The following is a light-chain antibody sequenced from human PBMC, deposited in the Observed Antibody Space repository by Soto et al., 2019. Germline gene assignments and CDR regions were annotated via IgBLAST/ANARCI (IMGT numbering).Light chain of an antibody. CDR3: QQSYSPPPIT. V-gene: IGKV1-39*01. CDR1: QSIGIF. J-gene: IGKJ5*01. CDR2: AAS. Sequence: EIQMSESPSSLSEYVGDRFTITCRASQSIGIFLNWYQQKPGKAPNLLIYAASSLQSGVPSRFSGSGSGTDFTLTISGLQPEDFATYYCQQSYSPPPITSGQRTLLEIK.